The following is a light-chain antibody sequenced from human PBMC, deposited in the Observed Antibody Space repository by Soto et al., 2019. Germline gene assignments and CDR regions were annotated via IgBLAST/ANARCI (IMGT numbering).Light chain of an antibody. Sequence: QSALTQPASVSGSPGQSITISCTGTSSDVGGYNYVSWYQQHPGKAPKLMIYDDSNRPSGVSNRFSGSKSGNTASLTISGLQAEDEADYYCSSYTRSSLYVFGTGTKLTVL. CDR1: SSDVGGYNY. CDR3: SSYTRSSLYV. CDR2: DDS. V-gene: IGLV2-14*01. J-gene: IGLJ1*01.